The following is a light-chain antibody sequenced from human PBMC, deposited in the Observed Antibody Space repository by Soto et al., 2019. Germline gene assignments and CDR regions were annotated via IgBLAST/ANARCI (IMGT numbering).Light chain of an antibody. CDR1: QSISSY. Sequence: DIQMTQSPSSLSASVGDRVTITCRASQSISSYLNWYQQKPGKAPKLLMNGASSLQSGVPSRFSGSGSGTDFTLTINSLHPEDFATYSCQQSYTTPRTFGQGTKVEIK. CDR3: QQSYTTPRT. CDR2: GAS. V-gene: IGKV1-39*01. J-gene: IGKJ1*01.